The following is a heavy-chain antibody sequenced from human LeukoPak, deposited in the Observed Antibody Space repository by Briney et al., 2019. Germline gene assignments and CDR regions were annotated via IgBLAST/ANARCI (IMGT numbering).Heavy chain of an antibody. CDR3: ARDASGSSTGLIDS. J-gene: IGHJ4*02. CDR1: GFTLRSYG. Sequence: PGGSLRLSCVASGFTLRSYGMNWVRQAPGKGLEGVSYISTTSYYIYYADSVKGRFTISRDDAKNSLYPQMNSLRAEDTAVYYCARDASGSSTGLIDSWGQGTLVTVSS. V-gene: IGHV3-21*01. CDR2: ISTTSYYI. D-gene: IGHD1-26*01.